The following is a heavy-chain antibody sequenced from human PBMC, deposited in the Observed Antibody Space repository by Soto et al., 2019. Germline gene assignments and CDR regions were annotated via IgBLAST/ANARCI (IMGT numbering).Heavy chain of an antibody. CDR2: IKQDGSEK. CDR1: GFTFSSYW. Sequence: EVQLVESGGGLVQRGGSLRLSCAASGFTFSSYWMSWVRQAPGKGLESVANIKQDGSEKYYVDSVKGRFTISRDNAKNSLYLQMNSLRAEDTAVYYCARALRFLEKPLGMDVWGQGTTVTVSS. CDR3: ARALRFLEKPLGMDV. D-gene: IGHD3-3*01. V-gene: IGHV3-7*03. J-gene: IGHJ6*02.